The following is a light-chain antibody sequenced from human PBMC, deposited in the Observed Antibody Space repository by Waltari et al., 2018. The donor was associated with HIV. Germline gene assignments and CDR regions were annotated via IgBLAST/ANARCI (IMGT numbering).Light chain of an antibody. CDR2: ATI. CDR1: SSNIGAGYD. Sequence: QSVLTQPPSVSGAPGQRVTISCTGGSSNIGAGYDVHWYHRLPGTAPKLLIFATIDRPSGVPDRFSGSSSGTSASLAITGLQAEDEADYYCQSYDSSLTMVFGGGTKVTVL. CDR3: QSYDSSLTMV. V-gene: IGLV1-40*01. J-gene: IGLJ2*01.